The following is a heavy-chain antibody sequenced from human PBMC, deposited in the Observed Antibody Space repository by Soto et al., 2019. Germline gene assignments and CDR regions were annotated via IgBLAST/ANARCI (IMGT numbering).Heavy chain of an antibody. Sequence: SEKVSCKASGGSFGKSAINWVRQTPGQGLEWLGGFIPVYRTLNYAQKFQGRVTITADESTGTAYMTLSSLASDDTAVYYCATGVIWIGYFTVDSWGQGTRVTVSS. CDR1: GGSFGKSA. J-gene: IGHJ4*02. D-gene: IGHD3-3*01. V-gene: IGHV1-69*13. CDR3: ATGVIWIGYFTVDS. CDR2: FIPVYRTL.